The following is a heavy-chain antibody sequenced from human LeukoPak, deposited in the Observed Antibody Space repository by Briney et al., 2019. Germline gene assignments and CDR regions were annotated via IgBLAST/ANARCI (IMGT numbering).Heavy chain of an antibody. D-gene: IGHD3-3*01. J-gene: IGHJ6*02. CDR1: GFTFSTYS. V-gene: IGHV3-48*01. CDR2: ISSSSSTI. Sequence: GGSLRLSCAASGFTFSTYSMNWVRQAPGKGLEWVSYISSSSSTIYYADSVKGRFTISRDNAKNSLYLQMNSLRAEDTAVYYCARDSGITIFGVVNGMDVWGQGTTVTVSS. CDR3: ARDSGITIFGVVNGMDV.